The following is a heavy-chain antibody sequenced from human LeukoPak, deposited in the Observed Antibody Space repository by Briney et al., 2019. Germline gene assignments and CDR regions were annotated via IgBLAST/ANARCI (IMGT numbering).Heavy chain of an antibody. CDR1: GFTFSTYW. J-gene: IGHJ6*02. Sequence: PGGSLRLSCAASGFTFSTYWMSWVRQAPGKGLEWVANINQDESEKYYVDSVKGRFTISRDNAKNSLYLQMNSPRAEDTAVYYCARVRVSSYYGMDIWGQGATVTVSS. CDR2: INQDESEK. D-gene: IGHD2/OR15-2a*01. V-gene: IGHV3-7*05. CDR3: ARVRVSSYYGMDI.